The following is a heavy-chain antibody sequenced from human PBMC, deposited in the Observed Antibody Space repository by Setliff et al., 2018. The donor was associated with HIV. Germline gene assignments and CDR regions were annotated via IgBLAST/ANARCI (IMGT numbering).Heavy chain of an antibody. CDR3: AGGFPKYNFRLFDS. D-gene: IGHD1-1*01. CDR1: GRSLSIYF. Sequence: SQTLSLTCAVYGRSLSIYFWTWIRQSPGKGLEWIGEIDHGGSPNYNPSFKIRVSISLDTANKQFSLTLNSLTAADSALYFCAGGFPKYNFRLFDSWGQGTLVTVSS. J-gene: IGHJ5*01. CDR2: IDHGGSP. V-gene: IGHV4-34*01.